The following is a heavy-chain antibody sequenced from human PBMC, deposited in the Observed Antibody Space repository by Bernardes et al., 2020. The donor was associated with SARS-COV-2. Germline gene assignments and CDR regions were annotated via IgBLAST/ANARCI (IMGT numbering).Heavy chain of an antibody. CDR3: ARERPDITGTPRD. D-gene: IGHD1-7*01. CDR2: MNPGTGYT. J-gene: IGHJ4*02. Sequence: ASVKVSCKASGYTFTGFQMHWVRQAPGQGLEWMGRMNPGTGYTRYAQKFQGRVTMTRDTSISTVYMELSRLRSDDTAVYYCARERPDITGTPRDWGQGTLVTVSS. V-gene: IGHV1-2*06. CDR1: GYTFTGFQ.